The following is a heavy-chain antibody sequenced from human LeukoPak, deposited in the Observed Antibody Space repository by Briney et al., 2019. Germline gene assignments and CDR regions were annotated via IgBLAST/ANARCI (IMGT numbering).Heavy chain of an antibody. CDR1: GGSISSYY. CDR2: IYYSGST. Sequence: SETLSLTCTVSGGSISSYYWSWIRQPPGKGLEWIGYIYYSGSTNYNPSLKSRVTISVDTSKNQFSLKLSSVTAADTAVYYCARERQLTGDLFDYWGQGTLVTVSS. J-gene: IGHJ4*02. CDR3: ARERQLTGDLFDY. V-gene: IGHV4-59*01. D-gene: IGHD7-27*01.